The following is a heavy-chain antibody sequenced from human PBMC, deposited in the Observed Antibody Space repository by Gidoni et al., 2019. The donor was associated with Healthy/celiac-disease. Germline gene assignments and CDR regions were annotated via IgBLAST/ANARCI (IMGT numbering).Heavy chain of an antibody. J-gene: IGHJ6*02. CDR1: GGSIRSSRDY. CDR2: IYYSGST. D-gene: IGHD1-1*01. Sequence: QLQLQESGPGLVKPSETLSLTCTVPGGSIRSSRDYWGWLRQPPGKGLEWIGSIYYSGSTYYNPSLKSRVTISVDTAKNQFSLKLSSVNAADTAVEYCARDGTGYYYYGMDVWGQGTTVTVSS. V-gene: IGHV4-39*07. CDR3: ARDGTGYYYYGMDV.